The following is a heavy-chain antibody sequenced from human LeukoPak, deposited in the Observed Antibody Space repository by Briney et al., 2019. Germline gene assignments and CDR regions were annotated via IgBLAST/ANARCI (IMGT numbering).Heavy chain of an antibody. D-gene: IGHD3-22*01. V-gene: IGHV3-74*01. CDR3: ARAPSEIGGYYPEYFRH. CDR2: IKSDGKT. Sequence: GGSLRLSCAASGFTFSSYWMHWVRHAPGKGLVWVSRIKSDGKTNYADSVKGRFTISRDNAKNTVSLQMNSLRAVDTGVYYCARAPSEIGGYYPEYFRHWGQGTLVTVSS. J-gene: IGHJ1*01. CDR1: GFTFSSYW.